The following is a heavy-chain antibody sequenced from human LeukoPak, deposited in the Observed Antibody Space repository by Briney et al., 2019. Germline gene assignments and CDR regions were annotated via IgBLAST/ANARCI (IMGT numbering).Heavy chain of an antibody. CDR3: ARDGIVVNGAFDI. D-gene: IGHD3-22*01. V-gene: IGHV3-48*01. J-gene: IGHJ3*02. Sequence: GGSLRLSCAASGFTFSSYWMHWVRQAPGKGLEWVSYISSSSSTIYYADSVKGRFTISRDNAKNSLYLQMNSLRAEDTAVYYCARDGIVVNGAFDIWGQGTMVTVSS. CDR2: ISSSSSTI. CDR1: GFTFSSYW.